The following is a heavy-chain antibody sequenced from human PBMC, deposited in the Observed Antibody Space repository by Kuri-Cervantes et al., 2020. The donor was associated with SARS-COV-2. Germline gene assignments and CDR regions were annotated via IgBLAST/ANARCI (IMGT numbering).Heavy chain of an antibody. V-gene: IGHV3-23*01. CDR2: ISGSGGST. CDR1: GFTFSSYA. Sequence: GGSLRLSCAASGFTFSSYAMSWVRQAPGKGLEWVSAISGSGGSTYYADSVKGRFTISRDNSKNTLYLQMNSLRAEDTAVYYCARDRIAPTGWDYYMDVWGKGTTVTVSS. J-gene: IGHJ6*03. D-gene: IGHD2-15*01. CDR3: ARDRIAPTGWDYYMDV.